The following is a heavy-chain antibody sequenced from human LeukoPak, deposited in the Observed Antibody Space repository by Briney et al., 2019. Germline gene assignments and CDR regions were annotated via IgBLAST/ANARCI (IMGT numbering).Heavy chain of an antibody. D-gene: IGHD2-2*01. CDR3: ASGSSTSFCSY. J-gene: IGHJ4*02. CDR1: GFTFSSYS. V-gene: IGHV3-21*01. CDR2: ISSSISYI. Sequence: GGSLRLSCAASGFTFSSYSMNWVRQAPGKGLEWVSSISSSISYIYYADSVKGRVTISRDNAKNSLYLQMNSLRAEDTAVYYCASGSSTSFCSYWGKGTLVTVSS.